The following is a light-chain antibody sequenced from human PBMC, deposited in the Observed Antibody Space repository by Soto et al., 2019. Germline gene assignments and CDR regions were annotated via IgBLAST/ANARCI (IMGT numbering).Light chain of an antibody. CDR3: QQYVQWPLIT. J-gene: IGKJ5*01. CDR1: QSVSRN. V-gene: IGKV3-15*01. CDR2: GVS. Sequence: IVMTQSPATLSVSPGERATLSCRASQSVSRNLLAWYQQKPGQAPRLLIHGVSTRATGIPARFSGSGSGTEFTLTISSLQSEDFAIYYCQQYVQWPLITFGQGTRLEIK.